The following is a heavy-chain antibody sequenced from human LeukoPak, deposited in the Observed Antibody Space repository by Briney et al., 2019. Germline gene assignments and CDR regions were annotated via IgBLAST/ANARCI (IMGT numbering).Heavy chain of an antibody. CDR2: IYYSGST. CDR1: GGSISSSIYY. Sequence: SETLSLTCTVSGGSISSSIYYWGWIRQPPGKGLEWVGSIYYSGSTYYNPSLRSRVTISVDTSKNQFSLKLSSVTAADTAVYYCARHRSGRELTWGQGTLVTVSS. CDR3: ARHRSGRELT. D-gene: IGHD1-26*01. V-gene: IGHV4-39*01. J-gene: IGHJ5*02.